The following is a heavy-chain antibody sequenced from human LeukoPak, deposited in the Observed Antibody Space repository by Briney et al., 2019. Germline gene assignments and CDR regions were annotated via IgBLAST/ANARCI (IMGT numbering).Heavy chain of an antibody. V-gene: IGHV3-53*01. CDR2: IYSGGST. CDR1: GFTVSSNY. D-gene: IGHD6-19*01. CDR3: ARERAVAGSDY. Sequence: PGGSLRPSCAASGFTVSSNYMSWVRQAPGKGLEWVSVIYSGGSTYYADSVKGRFTISRDNSKNTLYLQMNSLRAEDTAVYYCARERAVAGSDYWGQGTLVTVSS. J-gene: IGHJ4*02.